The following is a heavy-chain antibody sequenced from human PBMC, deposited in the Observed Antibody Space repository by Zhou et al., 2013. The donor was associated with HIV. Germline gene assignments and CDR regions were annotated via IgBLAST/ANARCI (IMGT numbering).Heavy chain of an antibody. CDR3: ARGVSDGNYFDY. D-gene: IGHD6-13*01. CDR2: IYTSGST. V-gene: IGHV4-61*09. CDR1: GGSISSGSYY. J-gene: IGHJ4*02. Sequence: QVQLQESGPGLVKPSQTLSLTCTVSGGSISSGSYYWSWIRQPAGKGLEWIGHIYTSGSTNYNPSLKSRVTISVDTSKNQFSLKLSSVTAADTAVYYCARGVSDGNYFDYWGQGTLVTVSS.